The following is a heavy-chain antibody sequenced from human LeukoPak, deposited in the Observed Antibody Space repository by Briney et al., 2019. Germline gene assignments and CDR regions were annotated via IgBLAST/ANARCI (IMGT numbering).Heavy chain of an antibody. CDR2: INHSGST. D-gene: IGHD4-17*01. CDR1: GGSFSGYY. V-gene: IGHV4-34*01. CDR3: ARGRDNYGDSGFDY. J-gene: IGHJ4*02. Sequence: SETLSLTSAVYGGSFSGYYWSWIRQPPGKGMEWIGEINHSGSTNYNTSLKSRVTISVDTSKNQFSLKLSSVTAADTAVYYCARGRDNYGDSGFDYWGQGTLVTVSS.